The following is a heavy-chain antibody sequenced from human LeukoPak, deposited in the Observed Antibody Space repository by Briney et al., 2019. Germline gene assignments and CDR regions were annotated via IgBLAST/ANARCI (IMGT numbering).Heavy chain of an antibody. CDR1: GYTFTGYY. CDR2: INPNSGGT. J-gene: IGHJ4*02. D-gene: IGHD3-9*01. Sequence: ASVKVSCKASGYTFTGYYMHWVRQAPGQGLEWMGWINPNSGGTNYAQKFQGRVTMTRDTSISTAYMELSRLRSDDTAVYYCARDLDYDILTGTLCYWGQGTLVTVSS. CDR3: ARDLDYDILTGTLCY. V-gene: IGHV1-2*02.